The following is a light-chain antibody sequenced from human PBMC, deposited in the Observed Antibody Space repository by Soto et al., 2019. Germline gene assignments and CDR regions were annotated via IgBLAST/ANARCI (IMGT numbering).Light chain of an antibody. CDR3: QQRSNWPPGLT. J-gene: IGKJ4*01. CDR2: DAS. V-gene: IGKV3-11*01. CDR1: QGFSSY. Sequence: EIVLTQSPATLSLSPGERATLSCRASQGFSSYLAWYQQKPGQAPRLLIYDASNRATGIPARFSGSGSGTDFTLTISSLEPEDFAVYYCQQRSNWPPGLTFGGGTKVDIK.